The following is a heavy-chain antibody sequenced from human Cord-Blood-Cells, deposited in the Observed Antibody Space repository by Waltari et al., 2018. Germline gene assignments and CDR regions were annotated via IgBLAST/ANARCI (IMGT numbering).Heavy chain of an antibody. CDR2: INHSGST. CDR1: GGSLRGSS. CDR3: ARRRVGATRGAFDI. J-gene: IGHJ3*02. D-gene: IGHD1-26*01. V-gene: IGHV4-34*01. Sequence: QVQLQQWGAGLLKPSETLSLTCAVYGGSLRGSSWSWIRQPPGKGLEWIGEINHSGSTNYNPSLKSRVTISVDTSKNQFSLKLSSVTAADTAVYYCARRRVGATRGAFDIWGQGTMVTVSS.